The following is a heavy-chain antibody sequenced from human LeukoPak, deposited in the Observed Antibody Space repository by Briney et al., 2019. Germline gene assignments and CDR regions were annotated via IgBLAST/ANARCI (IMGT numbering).Heavy chain of an antibody. V-gene: IGHV3-30*18. Sequence: GGSLRLSCAASGFTFSSYGMHWVRQAPGKGLEWVAVISYDGSNKYYADSVKGRFTISRDNSKNTLYLQMNSLRAEDTAVYHCAKGRYYYDSSGYSPNDYWGQGTLVTVSS. D-gene: IGHD3-22*01. CDR2: ISYDGSNK. CDR3: AKGRYYYDSSGYSPNDY. J-gene: IGHJ4*02. CDR1: GFTFSSYG.